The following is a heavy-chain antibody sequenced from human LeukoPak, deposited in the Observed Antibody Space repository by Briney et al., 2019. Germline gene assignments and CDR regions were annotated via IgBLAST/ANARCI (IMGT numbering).Heavy chain of an antibody. CDR3: ARDGDILTGYYRNWFDP. V-gene: IGHV1-46*01. CDR1: GYTFTSYY. CDR2: INPSGGST. Sequence: ASVKVSCKASGYTFTSYYMHWVRQAPGLRLEWMGIINPSGGSTSYAQKFQGRVTMTRDTSTSTVYMELSSLRSEDTAVYYCARDGDILTGYYRNWFDPWGQGTLVTVSS. J-gene: IGHJ5*02. D-gene: IGHD3-9*01.